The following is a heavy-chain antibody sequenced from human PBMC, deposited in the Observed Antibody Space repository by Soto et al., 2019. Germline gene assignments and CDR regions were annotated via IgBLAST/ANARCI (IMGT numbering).Heavy chain of an antibody. CDR2: INHSGST. J-gene: IGHJ3*02. D-gene: IGHD4-17*01. CDR1: GGSFSGYY. V-gene: IGHV4-34*01. Sequence: SETLSLTCAVYGGSFSGYYWSWIRQPPGKGLEWIGEINHSGSTNYNPSLKRRVTISVDTSKNQFSLKLSSVTAADTAVYYCARGFYGDYVVFAADAFDIWGQGAMVTVSS. CDR3: ARGFYGDYVVFAADAFDI.